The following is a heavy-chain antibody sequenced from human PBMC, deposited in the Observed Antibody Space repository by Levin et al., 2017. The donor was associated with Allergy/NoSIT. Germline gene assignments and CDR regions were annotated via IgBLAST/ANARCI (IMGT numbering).Heavy chain of an antibody. Sequence: GESLKISCAASGFTFSNYAMGWVRQAPGKGLEWVSVISGSGGNTYYADSVKGRFTVSRDNPENMLYLQMNSLRAEDTAVYYCAKDAAYTSGWYGGDALDFWGQGTMVTVSS. CDR2: ISGSGGNT. CDR3: AKDAAYTSGWYGGDALDF. J-gene: IGHJ3*01. CDR1: GFTFSNYA. D-gene: IGHD6-19*01. V-gene: IGHV3-23*01.